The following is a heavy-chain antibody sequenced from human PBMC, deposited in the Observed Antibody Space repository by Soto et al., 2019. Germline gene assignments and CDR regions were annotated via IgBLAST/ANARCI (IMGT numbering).Heavy chain of an antibody. CDR2: ISGSGDNT. Sequence: GGSLRLSCEASGLTFNSHGMSWVRQAPGKGLEWVSSISGSGDNTYYPDSVKGRVTISRDNSKNTLYLQMNSLRAEDTAVYYCADGGEWSSNFDYWGQGTLVTVST. D-gene: IGHD2-8*01. CDR3: ADGGEWSSNFDY. V-gene: IGHV3-23*01. CDR1: GLTFNSHG. J-gene: IGHJ4*02.